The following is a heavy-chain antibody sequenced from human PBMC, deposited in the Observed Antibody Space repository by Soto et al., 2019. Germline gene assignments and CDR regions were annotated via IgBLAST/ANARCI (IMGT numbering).Heavy chain of an antibody. J-gene: IGHJ2*01. Sequence: SETLSLTCTVSRGSISSYYWSWIRQPPGKGLEWIGYIYYNGSTNYNPSLKSRVTISVDTSKNQFSLQLTSVTAADTAVYYCARTGITVPRTGLTLWYFDLWDRGTLVTVSS. CDR1: RGSISSYY. CDR2: IYYNGST. CDR3: ARTGITVPRTGLTLWYFDL. V-gene: IGHV4-59*08. D-gene: IGHD6-19*01.